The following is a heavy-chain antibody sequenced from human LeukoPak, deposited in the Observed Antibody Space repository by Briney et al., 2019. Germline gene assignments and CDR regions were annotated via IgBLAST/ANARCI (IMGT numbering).Heavy chain of an antibody. Sequence: PSETLSLTCAVSGGSISSGGYSWSWIRQPPGKGLEWIGYIYHSGSTYYNPSLKSRVTISVDRSKNQFSLKLSSVTAADTAVYYCARHGNLRFLEWFIDYWGQGTLVTVSS. J-gene: IGHJ4*02. CDR3: ARHGNLRFLEWFIDY. CDR1: GGSISSGGYS. CDR2: IYHSGST. V-gene: IGHV4-30-2*01. D-gene: IGHD3-3*01.